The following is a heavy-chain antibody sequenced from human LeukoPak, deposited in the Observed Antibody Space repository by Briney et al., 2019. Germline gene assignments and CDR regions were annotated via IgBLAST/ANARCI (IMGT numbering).Heavy chain of an antibody. CDR1: GYTFISYG. CDR2: MNPNSGNT. Sequence: ASVKVSCKASGYTFISYGITWVRQATGQGLEWMGWMNPNSGNTGYAQKFQGRVTMTRNTSISTAYMELSSLRSEDTAVYYCARDARRGVELKAFDIWGQGTMVTVSS. J-gene: IGHJ3*02. D-gene: IGHD1-7*01. CDR3: ARDARRGVELKAFDI. V-gene: IGHV1-8*01.